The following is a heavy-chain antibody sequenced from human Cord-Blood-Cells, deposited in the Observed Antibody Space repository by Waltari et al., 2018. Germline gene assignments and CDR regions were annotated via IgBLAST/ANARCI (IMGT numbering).Heavy chain of an antibody. D-gene: IGHD4-17*01. J-gene: IGHJ4*02. CDR1: GGSFSGYY. CDR3: ARGDGLRDY. CDR2: INHSGST. V-gene: IGHV4-34*01. Sequence: QVQLQQWGAGLLKPSETLSLTCAVHGGSFSGYYWSWIRQPPGKGLEWIGEINHSGSTNYNPSLKSRVTISVDTSKNQFSLKLSSVTAADTAVYYCARGDGLRDYWGQGTLVTVSS.